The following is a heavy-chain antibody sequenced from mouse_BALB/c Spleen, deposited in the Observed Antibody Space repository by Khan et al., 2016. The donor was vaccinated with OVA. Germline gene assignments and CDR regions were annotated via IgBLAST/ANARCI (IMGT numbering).Heavy chain of an antibody. Sequence: EVQLQESGPGLVKPSQSLSLTCTVTGYSITSGYGWNWIRQFPGNKLEWMGYISYSGSTNYNPSLKSRISITRDTSKNQFCLQLNSVPTEDTATYYCARTARIKYWGQGTTRTVSS. CDR2: ISYSGST. CDR3: ARTARIKY. CDR1: GYSITSGYG. V-gene: IGHV3-2*02. D-gene: IGHD1-2*01. J-gene: IGHJ2*01.